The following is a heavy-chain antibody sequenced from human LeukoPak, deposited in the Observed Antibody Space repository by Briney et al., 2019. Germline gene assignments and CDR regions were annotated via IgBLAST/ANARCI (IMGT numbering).Heavy chain of an antibody. Sequence: SETLSLTCTVSGGSISSYYWSWIRQPPGKGLEWIGEINHSGSTNYNPSLKSRVTISVDTSKNQFSLKLSSVTAVDTAVYYCARGAEYYYDSSGYSDYWGQGTLVTVSS. J-gene: IGHJ4*02. CDR1: GGSISSYY. CDR2: INHSGST. CDR3: ARGAEYYYDSSGYSDY. V-gene: IGHV4-34*01. D-gene: IGHD3-22*01.